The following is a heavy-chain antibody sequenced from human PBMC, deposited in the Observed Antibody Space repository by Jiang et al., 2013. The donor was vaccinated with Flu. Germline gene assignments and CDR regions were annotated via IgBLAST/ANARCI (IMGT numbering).Heavy chain of an antibody. CDR3: ARGVSGQQLVIL. CDR2: IIPILGIA. V-gene: IGHV1-69*04. CDR1: GGTFSSYA. D-gene: IGHD6-13*01. Sequence: SGAEVKKPGSSVKVSCKASGGTFSSYAISWVRQAPGQGLEWMGRIIPILGIANYAQKFQGRVTITADKSTSTAYMELSSLRSEDTAVYYCARGVSGQQLVILWGQGTLVTVSS. J-gene: IGHJ4*02.